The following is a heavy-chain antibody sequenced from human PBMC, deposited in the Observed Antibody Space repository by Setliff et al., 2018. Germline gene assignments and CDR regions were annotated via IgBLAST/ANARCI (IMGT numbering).Heavy chain of an antibody. CDR2: ISDDGGRT. V-gene: IGHV3-23*01. CDR3: AREPFPYYFDY. J-gene: IGHJ4*02. Sequence: PGGSLRLSCAASGFAFNNYPMGWVRQAPGKGLEWVSGISDDGGRTYYADSVKGRFTISRDNSKNTLYLQMSSLRAEDTAVYYCAREPFPYYFDYWGQGTLVTVSS. CDR1: GFAFNNYP.